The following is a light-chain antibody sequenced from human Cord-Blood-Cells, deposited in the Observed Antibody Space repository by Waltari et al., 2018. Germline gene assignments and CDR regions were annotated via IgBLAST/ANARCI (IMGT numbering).Light chain of an antibody. CDR3: QQYKNWPLT. CDR1: QSVSSN. J-gene: IGKJ4*01. CDR2: GAS. V-gene: IGKV3-15*01. Sequence: VMTPSPATLSVSPGEQATLSCRASQSVSSNLAWYQQKPGQAPRLLIYGASTRATGIPARFSGSGSGTEFTLTISSLQSEDFAVYYCQQYKNWPLTFGGGTKVEIK.